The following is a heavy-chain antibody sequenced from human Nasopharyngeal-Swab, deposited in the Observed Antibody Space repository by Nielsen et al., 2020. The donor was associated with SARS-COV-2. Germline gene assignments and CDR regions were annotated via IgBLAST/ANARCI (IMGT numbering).Heavy chain of an antibody. J-gene: IGHJ4*02. D-gene: IGHD3-16*01. CDR2: ISSRSSNI. Sequence: GGSLRLSCAASGFVFSIYGMNWVRQAPGKGLEWVSSISSRSSNIYYADSVKGRFTISRDNAKNSLYLQMNSLRAEDTAVYYCARDIGGGRYGSDYWGQGTLVPSPQ. V-gene: IGHV3-21*01. CDR3: ARDIGGGRYGSDY. CDR1: GFVFSIYG.